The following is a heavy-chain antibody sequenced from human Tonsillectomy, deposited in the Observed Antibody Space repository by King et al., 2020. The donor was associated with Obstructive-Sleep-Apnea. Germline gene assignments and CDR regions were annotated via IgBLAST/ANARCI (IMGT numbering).Heavy chain of an antibody. V-gene: IGHV3-30-3*01. J-gene: IGHJ4*02. Sequence: QLVQSGGGVVQPGRSLRLSCAASGFTFSSYALNWVRQAPGKGLEWVAIMSYDGSNKYYADSVKGRFTISRDNSNNTLYLQMNSLSAEDTAVYYCARGCGENSGYDYLTCYFDYWGQGTLVTVSS. CDR3: ARGCGENSGYDYLTCYFDY. D-gene: IGHD5-12*01. CDR1: GFTFSSYA. CDR2: MSYDGSNK.